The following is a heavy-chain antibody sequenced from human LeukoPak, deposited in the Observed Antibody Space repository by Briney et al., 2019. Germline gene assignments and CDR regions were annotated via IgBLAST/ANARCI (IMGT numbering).Heavy chain of an antibody. CDR2: LGPTGWST. CDR3: AKGGQQHIVRGDYFNY. J-gene: IGHJ4*02. CDR1: GFTFSSYA. Sequence: GGSLRLSCTASGFTFSSYAMTWVRQAPGKGLEWVSALGPTGWSTYYADSVKGRFTISRDNSKNTLYLQMNNLRGDDTAVYYCAKGGQQHIVRGDYFNYWGQGTPVTVSS. V-gene: IGHV3-23*01. D-gene: IGHD2/OR15-2a*01.